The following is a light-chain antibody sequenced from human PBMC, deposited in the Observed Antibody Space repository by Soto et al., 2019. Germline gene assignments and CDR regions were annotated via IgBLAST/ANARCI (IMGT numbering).Light chain of an antibody. V-gene: IGLV1-40*01. J-gene: IGLJ3*02. CDR3: QSYDSSLSGWV. CDR2: GNN. CDR1: SSNIGAGYD. Sequence: QPVLTQPPSVSGAPGQGVTISCTGSSSNIGAGYDVHWYRNLPGTAPKLLIYGNNNRPSGVPDRFSGSKSGTSASLAITGLQVDDEADYYCQSYDSSLSGWVFGGGTKLTVL.